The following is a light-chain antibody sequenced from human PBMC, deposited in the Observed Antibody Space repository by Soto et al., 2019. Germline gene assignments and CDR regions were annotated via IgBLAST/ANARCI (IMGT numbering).Light chain of an antibody. CDR1: QSVSSSY. V-gene: IGKV3-20*01. J-gene: IGKJ1*01. Sequence: VMTQSPGTLSLSPGERATLSCRASQSVSSSYLAWYQQKPGQAPRLLIYSASSRATGIPDRFSGSGSGTDFTLTISRLEPEDLAVYYCQQYDSSPRTFGQGTKVDIK. CDR3: QQYDSSPRT. CDR2: SAS.